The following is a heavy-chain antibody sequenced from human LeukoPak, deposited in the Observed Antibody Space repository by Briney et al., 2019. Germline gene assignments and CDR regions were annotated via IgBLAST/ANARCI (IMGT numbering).Heavy chain of an antibody. CDR3: ARGLEPTGDSYGYLNWFDP. Sequence: PSETLSLTCTGSGGSISSYYWSWIRQPPGQGLEWIGYIYYSGSTNYNPSLKSRVTISVDTSKNQFSLKLSSVTAADTAVYYCARGLEPTGDSYGYLNWFDPWGQGTLVTVSS. J-gene: IGHJ5*02. D-gene: IGHD5-18*01. CDR2: IYYSGST. CDR1: GGSISSYY. V-gene: IGHV4-59*01.